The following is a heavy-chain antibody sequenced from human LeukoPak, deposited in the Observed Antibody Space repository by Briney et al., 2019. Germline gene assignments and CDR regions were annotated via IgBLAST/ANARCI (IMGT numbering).Heavy chain of an antibody. Sequence: PGRSLRLSCTASGFTLSSYAIHWVRQAPGKGLEWVSVIYLDGSKIYYADSVKGRFTPSRDNSKNTLYLQMNSLIAEDTAVYYCVRDDSGSVIRGVLHYWGQGALVTVSS. V-gene: IGHV3-33*01. D-gene: IGHD3-10*01. CDR1: GFTLSSYA. CDR3: VRDDSGSVIRGVLHY. CDR2: IYLDGSKI. J-gene: IGHJ4*02.